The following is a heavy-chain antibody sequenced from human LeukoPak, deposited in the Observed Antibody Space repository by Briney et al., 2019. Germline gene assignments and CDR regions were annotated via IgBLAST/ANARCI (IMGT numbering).Heavy chain of an antibody. D-gene: IGHD3-10*01. J-gene: IGHJ3*02. CDR1: GGSISSYY. CDR3: ARGPIGDYDAFDI. Sequence: SETLSLTCTVSGGSISSYYWSWIRQPPGKGLEWIGYIYYSGSTNYNPSLKSRVTISVDTSKNQFSLKLSSVTAADTAVYYCARGPIGDYDAFDIWGQGTMVTVSS. V-gene: IGHV4-59*01. CDR2: IYYSGST.